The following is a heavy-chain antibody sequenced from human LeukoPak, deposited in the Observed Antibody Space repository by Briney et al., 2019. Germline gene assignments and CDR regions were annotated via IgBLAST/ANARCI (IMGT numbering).Heavy chain of an antibody. J-gene: IGHJ4*02. CDR2: IYYSGST. D-gene: IGHD3-16*02. Sequence: SETLSLTCTVSGGSISSYYWSWIRQPPGKGLEWIGYIYYSGSTNYNPSLKSRVTISVDTSKNQFSLKLSSVTAADTAVYYCARRGYDYVWGSYPTDYYFDYWGQGTLVTVSS. V-gene: IGHV4-59*08. CDR1: GGSISSYY. CDR3: ARRGYDYVWGSYPTDYYFDY.